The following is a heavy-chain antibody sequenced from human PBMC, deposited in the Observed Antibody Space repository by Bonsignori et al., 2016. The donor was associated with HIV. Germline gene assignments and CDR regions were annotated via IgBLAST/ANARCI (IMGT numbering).Heavy chain of an antibody. J-gene: IGHJ4*02. CDR2: TYYSGST. V-gene: IGHV4-59*01. D-gene: IGHD3-3*01. Sequence: WIRQPPGKGLEWIGYTYYSGSTNYNPSLKSRVTISVDTSKNQFSLKLSSVTAADTAVYYCARGGTHYDFWSGYYFDYWGQGTLVTVSS. CDR3: ARGGTHYDFWSGYYFDY.